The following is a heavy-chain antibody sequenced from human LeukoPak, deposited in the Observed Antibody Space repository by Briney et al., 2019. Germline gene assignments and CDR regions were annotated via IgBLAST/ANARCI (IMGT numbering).Heavy chain of an antibody. CDR3: ARGRRYCSGGSCYPYYYYYMDV. J-gene: IGHJ6*03. V-gene: IGHV1-69*13. CDR1: GYTFTSYG. Sequence: SGKVSCKASGYTFTSYGIGWVRQAPGQGLEWRGGRFPIFGTANYAQKFQGRVTITADESTSTAYMQLSSLRSEYTAGYYCARGRRYCSGGSCYPYYYYYMDVWGEGTTVTISS. CDR2: RFPIFGTA. D-gene: IGHD2-15*01.